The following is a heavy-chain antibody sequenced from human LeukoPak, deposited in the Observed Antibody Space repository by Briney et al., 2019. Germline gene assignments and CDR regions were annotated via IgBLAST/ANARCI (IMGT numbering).Heavy chain of an antibody. CDR1: GYSISSGYY. J-gene: IGHJ4*02. CDR2: IYHSGST. V-gene: IGHV4-38-2*02. CDR3: ARRRSRWLRYFDY. Sequence: PSETLSLTCTVSGYSISSGYYWGWIRQPPGKGLEWIGSIYHSGSTYYNPSLKSRVTISVDTSKNQFSLKLSSVTAADTAVYYCARRRSRWLRYFDYWGQGTLVTVSS. D-gene: IGHD5-12*01.